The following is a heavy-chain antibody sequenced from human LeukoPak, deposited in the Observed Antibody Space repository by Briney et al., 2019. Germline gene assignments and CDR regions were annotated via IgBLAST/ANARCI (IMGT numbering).Heavy chain of an antibody. J-gene: IGHJ5*02. V-gene: IGHV4-39*07. D-gene: IGHD3-10*01. CDR1: GGSISSSSYY. Sequence: PSETLSLTCTVSGGSISSSSYYWGWIRQPPGKGLEWIGSIYYSGSTYYNPSLKSRVTISVDTSKDQFSLKLSSVTATDTAVYYCARVSEEVSYYGSGSYLWFDPWGQGTLVTVSS. CDR3: ARVSEEVSYYGSGSYLWFDP. CDR2: IYYSGST.